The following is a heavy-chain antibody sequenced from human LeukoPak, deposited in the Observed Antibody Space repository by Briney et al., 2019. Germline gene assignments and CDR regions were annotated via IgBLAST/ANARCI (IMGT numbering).Heavy chain of an antibody. V-gene: IGHV3-48*03. CDR2: ISGSDNTI. D-gene: IGHD3-16*01. J-gene: IGHJ4*02. CDR3: ASAYGGLLDY. Sequence: GGSLRLSCAASGFTFSSYEMNWVRQAPGKGLEWVSYISGSDNTIYYADSVKGRFTIPRDNTKNSLYLQMNSLRAEDTAVYYCASAYGGLLDYWGQGTLVTVSS. CDR1: GFTFSSYE.